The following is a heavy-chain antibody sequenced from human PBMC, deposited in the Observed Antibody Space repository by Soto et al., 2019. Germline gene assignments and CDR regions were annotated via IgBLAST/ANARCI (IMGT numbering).Heavy chain of an antibody. CDR2: ISGSGGST. Sequence: PGGSLRLSCAASGFTFSAYGMSWVRQAPGKGLEWVSSISGSGGSTYYADSVKGRFTISRDNSKSTLYLQMNSLRVEDTAAYYCAKLMTAVGTHHWGQGILVTVSS. D-gene: IGHD6-13*01. V-gene: IGHV3-23*01. CDR1: GFTFSAYG. J-gene: IGHJ5*02. CDR3: AKLMTAVGTHH.